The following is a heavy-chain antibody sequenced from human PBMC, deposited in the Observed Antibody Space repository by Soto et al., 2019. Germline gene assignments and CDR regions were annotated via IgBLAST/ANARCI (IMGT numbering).Heavy chain of an antibody. CDR3: ARQPAGTRQCTNGVCYDYYYYGMDV. Sequence: SETLSLTCTVSGGSISSSSYYWGWIRQPPGKGLEWIGSIYYSGSTYYNPSLKSRVTISVDTSKNQFSLKLSSVTAADTAVYYCARQPAGTRQCTNGVCYDYYYYGMDVWGQGTTVTVS. J-gene: IGHJ6*02. V-gene: IGHV4-39*01. CDR1: GGSISSSSYY. D-gene: IGHD2-8*01. CDR2: IYYSGST.